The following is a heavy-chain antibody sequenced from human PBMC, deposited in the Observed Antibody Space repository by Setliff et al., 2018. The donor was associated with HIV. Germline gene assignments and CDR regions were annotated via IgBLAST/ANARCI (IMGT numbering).Heavy chain of an antibody. CDR3: ARVPVAGANWFDP. Sequence: SETLSLTCSVSGVSINRTDHYWGWIRQSPGKRLEWIGSVSQSGSTYYNPSLKSRITISVDRSKNLFSLKLTSVTAADQGVYYCARVPVAGANWFDPWGLGTLVTVS. CDR2: VSQSGST. D-gene: IGHD2-21*01. CDR1: GVSINRTDHY. V-gene: IGHV4-39*01. J-gene: IGHJ5*02.